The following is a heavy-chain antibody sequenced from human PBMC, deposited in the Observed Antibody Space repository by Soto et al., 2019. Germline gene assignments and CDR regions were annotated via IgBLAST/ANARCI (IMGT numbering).Heavy chain of an antibody. D-gene: IGHD1-26*01. Sequence: GGSLRLSCAASGFTFSSYAMSWVRQSPGKGLEWVSAISGSGGSTYYADSVKGRFTISRDNSKNTLYLQMNSLRAEDTAVYYCAKDLVGATSGFDYWGQGTLVTVSS. CDR2: ISGSGGST. CDR1: GFTFSSYA. V-gene: IGHV3-23*01. CDR3: AKDLVGATSGFDY. J-gene: IGHJ4*02.